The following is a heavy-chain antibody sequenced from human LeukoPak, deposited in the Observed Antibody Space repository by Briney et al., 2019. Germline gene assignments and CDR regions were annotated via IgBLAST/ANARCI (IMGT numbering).Heavy chain of an antibody. V-gene: IGHV3-30-3*01. CDR1: GFTFSSYA. CDR2: ISYDGSNK. D-gene: IGHD6-13*01. CDR3: AGGGIAAAGTFDY. Sequence: GGSLRLSCAASGFTFSSYAMHWVRQAPGKGLEWVAVISYDGSNKYYADSVKGRFTISRDNSKNTLYLQMNSLRAEDTAVYYCAGGGIAAAGTFDYWGQGTLVTVSS. J-gene: IGHJ4*02.